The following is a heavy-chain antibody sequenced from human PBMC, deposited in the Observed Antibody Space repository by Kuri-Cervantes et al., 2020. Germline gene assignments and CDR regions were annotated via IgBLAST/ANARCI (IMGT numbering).Heavy chain of an antibody. CDR2: INPSGGST. CDR3: ARCYYDSSEYYYYGMDV. D-gene: IGHD3-22*01. CDR1: GYTFTSYY. V-gene: IGHV1-46*01. J-gene: IGHJ6*02. Sequence: ASVKVSCKASGYTFTSYYMHWVRQAPGQGLEWMGIINPSGGSTSYAQKFQGRVTITADKSTSTAYMELSSLRSEDTAVYYCARCYYDSSEYYYYGMDVWGQGTTVTVSS.